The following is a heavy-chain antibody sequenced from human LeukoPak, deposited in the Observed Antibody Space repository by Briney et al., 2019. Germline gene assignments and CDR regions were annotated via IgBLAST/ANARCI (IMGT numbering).Heavy chain of an antibody. CDR2: IYFSGTT. D-gene: IGHD4-17*01. J-gene: IGHJ6*02. Sequence: SETLSLTCTVSGGSISNYYWSWLRQPPGKGLEWIGYIYFSGTTNINPSLKSRVTISVDMSKNQFSLKLSSVTAADTAVYYCAREDPQTTVPEGLDVWGQGTTVTASS. CDR3: AREDPQTTVPEGLDV. CDR1: GGSISNYY. V-gene: IGHV4-59*01.